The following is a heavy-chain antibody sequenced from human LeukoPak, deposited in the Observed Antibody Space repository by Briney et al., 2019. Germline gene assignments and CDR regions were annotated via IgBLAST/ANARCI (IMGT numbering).Heavy chain of an antibody. CDR3: ARRDEIYYYYMDV. Sequence: GGSLRLSCAASGFTFSSYGMHWVRQAPGKGLEWVAVIWYDGSNKYYADSVKGRFTISRDNSKNTLYLQMNSLRAEDTVVYYCARRDEIYYYYMDVWGRGTTVTVSS. CDR1: GFTFSSYG. CDR2: IWYDGSNK. J-gene: IGHJ6*03. V-gene: IGHV3-33*01. D-gene: IGHD5-24*01.